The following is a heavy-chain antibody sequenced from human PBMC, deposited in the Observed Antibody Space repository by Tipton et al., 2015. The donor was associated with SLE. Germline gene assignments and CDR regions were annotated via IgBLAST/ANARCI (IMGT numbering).Heavy chain of an antibody. V-gene: IGHV4-34*01. CDR3: ARDRGYDAFDI. Sequence: LRLSCAASGFTFSSYAMSWVRQAPGKGLEWIGEINHSGSTNYNPSLKSRVTISVDTSKNQFSLKLSSVTAADTAVYYCARDRGYDAFDIWGRGTMATVSS. CDR2: INHSGST. J-gene: IGHJ3*02. CDR1: GFTFSSYA. D-gene: IGHD3-16*01.